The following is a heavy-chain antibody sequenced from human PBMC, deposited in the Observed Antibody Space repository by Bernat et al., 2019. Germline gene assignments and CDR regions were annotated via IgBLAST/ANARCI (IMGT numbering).Heavy chain of an antibody. CDR1: GDSISSSSYY. Sequence: QLQLQESGPGLVKPSETLSLTCTVSGDSISSSSYYWGWIRQPPGKGLEWIGSIYYSGSTYYNPSLKSRVTISVDTSKNQFSLKLSSVTAADTAVYYCASLLYDFWGPDYYYCMDVWGKGTTVTVSS. V-gene: IGHV4-39*01. J-gene: IGHJ6*03. CDR2: IYYSGST. CDR3: ASLLYDFWGPDYYYCMDV. D-gene: IGHD3-3*01.